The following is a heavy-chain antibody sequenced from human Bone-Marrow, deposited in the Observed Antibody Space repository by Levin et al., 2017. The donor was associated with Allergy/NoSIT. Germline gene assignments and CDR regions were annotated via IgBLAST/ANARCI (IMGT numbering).Heavy chain of an antibody. V-gene: IGHV4-59*01. CDR3: ARITHYDDRRCDYDHGYSFDG. CDR1: GGSIRNFY. Sequence: SQTLSLTCTVSGGSIRNFYWSWIRQPPGKRLEWIGYIYYSGSTNYNPSLQSRVTIPLDTSKNQFSLKLTSVTAADRPVYYFARITHYDDRRCDYDHGYSFDGWGQGALVAFS. CDR2: IYYSGST. D-gene: IGHD3-16*01. J-gene: IGHJ4*02.